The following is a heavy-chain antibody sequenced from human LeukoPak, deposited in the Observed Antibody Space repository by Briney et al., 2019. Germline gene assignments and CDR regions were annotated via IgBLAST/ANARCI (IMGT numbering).Heavy chain of an antibody. V-gene: IGHV4-30-4*08. D-gene: IGHD1-26*01. Sequence: SQTLSLTCTVSGGSISSGDYYWSWIRQPPGKGLEWIGYIYYSGSTYYNPSLKSRVTISVATSKNQFSLKLSTVTAADTAVYYCARDAGATIDYYYYYMDVWGKGTTVTVSS. CDR1: GGSISSGDYY. CDR3: ARDAGATIDYYYYYMDV. CDR2: IYYSGST. J-gene: IGHJ6*03.